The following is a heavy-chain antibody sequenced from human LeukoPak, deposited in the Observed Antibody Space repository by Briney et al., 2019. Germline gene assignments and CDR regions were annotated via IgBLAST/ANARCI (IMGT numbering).Heavy chain of an antibody. Sequence: GGSLRLSRAASVFTFSCYAMSWVRQAPGKGLELVSAISGSGGSTYYADSVKGRFTISRDNSKSTLFLQMNSLRAEDTAVYYCVKDSRVGSRMAISCHWGQGTLVTVSS. CDR1: VFTFSCYA. V-gene: IGHV3-23*01. CDR2: ISGSGGST. D-gene: IGHD5-24*01. J-gene: IGHJ4*02. CDR3: VKDSRVGSRMAISCH.